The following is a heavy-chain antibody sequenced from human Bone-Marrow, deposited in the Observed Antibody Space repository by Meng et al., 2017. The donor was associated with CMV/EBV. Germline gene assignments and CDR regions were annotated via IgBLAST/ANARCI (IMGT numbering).Heavy chain of an antibody. V-gene: IGHV3-21*01. CDR1: GFTFSSYS. D-gene: IGHD1-26*01. CDR3: ARDRRNGAIDY. Sequence: GGSLRLSCAASGFTFSSYSMNWVRQAPGKGLEWVSSISSSSSYIYYADSVKGRFTISRDNAKNSLYLQLHSLRAEDTAIYYCARDRRNGAIDYWGQGTLVTVSS. J-gene: IGHJ4*02. CDR2: ISSSSSYI.